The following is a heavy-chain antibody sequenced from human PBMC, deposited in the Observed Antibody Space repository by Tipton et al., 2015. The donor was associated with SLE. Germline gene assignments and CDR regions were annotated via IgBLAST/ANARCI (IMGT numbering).Heavy chain of an antibody. Sequence: TLSLTCAVYGGSFSAYYWSWIRQPPGKGLEWIGEINHSGGTNYNPSLKSRVTISVDTSKNQFSLRLTSVTAADTAVYYCARLGVRKTSLYWCFDLWGRGTLV. CDR1: GGSFSAYY. V-gene: IGHV4-34*01. J-gene: IGHJ2*01. D-gene: IGHD1-26*01. CDR3: ARLGVRKTSLYWCFDL. CDR2: INHSGGT.